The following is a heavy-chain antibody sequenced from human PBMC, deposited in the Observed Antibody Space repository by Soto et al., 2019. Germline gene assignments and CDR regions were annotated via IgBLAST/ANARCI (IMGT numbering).Heavy chain of an antibody. CDR2: ISYDVSNK. Sequence: QVQLVESGGGVVQPGRSLRLSCAASGFTFSSYAMHWVRQAPGKGLEWVAVISYDVSNKYYADSVKGRFTISRDNSKNTLYLQMNSLRAEDTAVYYCARDPAIGGWELLPPGGMDVWGQGTTVTVSS. CDR1: GFTFSSYA. J-gene: IGHJ6*02. V-gene: IGHV3-30-3*01. CDR3: ARDPAIGGWELLPPGGMDV. D-gene: IGHD1-26*01.